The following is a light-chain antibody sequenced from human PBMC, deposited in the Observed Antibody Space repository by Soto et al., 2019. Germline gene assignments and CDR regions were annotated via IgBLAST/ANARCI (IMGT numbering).Light chain of an antibody. V-gene: IGLV2-14*01. J-gene: IGLJ7*01. CDR1: SSDVGAYIY. CDR3: SSYTGTITPYV. CDR2: EVS. Sequence: QSALTQPASVSGSPGQSITISCTGTSSDVGAYIYVSWYQQHPGKAPKLMIYEVSKRPSGVSNRFSGSKSGNTASLTISGLQAEDEADYYCSSYTGTITPYVFGGGTQLTVL.